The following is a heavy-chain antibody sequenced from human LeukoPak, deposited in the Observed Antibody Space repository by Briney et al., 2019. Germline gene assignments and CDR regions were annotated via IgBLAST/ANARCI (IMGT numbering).Heavy chain of an antibody. V-gene: IGHV5-51*01. J-gene: IGHJ3*02. CDR1: GYSFTSYW. Sequence: GESLKISCKGSGYSFTSYWIGWVRQMPGKGLEWMGIIYSGDSDTRYSPSFQGQVSISADKSISTAYLQWSSLKASDTAMYYCASRYYYDSSGYYDDAFGIWGQGTMVTVSS. CDR3: ASRYYYDSSGYYDDAFGI. CDR2: IYSGDSDT. D-gene: IGHD3-22*01.